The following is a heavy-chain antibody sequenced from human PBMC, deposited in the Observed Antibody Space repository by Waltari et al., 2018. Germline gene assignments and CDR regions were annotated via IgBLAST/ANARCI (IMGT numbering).Heavy chain of an antibody. Sequence: QVQLVQSGAEVKKPGASVKVSCKASGYTFTSYYMHWVRQAPGQGLEWMGIINPSGGSTSYAQKFQGRVTMTRDTSTSTVYMELSSLRSEDTAVYYCARVSLRGSRELSYMDVWGKGTTVTVSS. V-gene: IGHV1-46*01. J-gene: IGHJ6*04. D-gene: IGHD3-16*02. CDR2: INPSGGST. CDR1: GYTFTSYY. CDR3: ARVSLRGSRELSYMDV.